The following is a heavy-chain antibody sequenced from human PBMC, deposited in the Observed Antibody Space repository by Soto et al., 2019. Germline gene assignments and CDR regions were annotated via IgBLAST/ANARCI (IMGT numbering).Heavy chain of an antibody. CDR1: GFTFSSYA. V-gene: IGHV3-30-3*01. D-gene: IGHD6-13*01. J-gene: IGHJ4*02. CDR2: ISYDGSNK. CDR3: ARPLSESSSWYGGYYFDY. Sequence: GGSLRLSCAASGFTFSSYAMHWVRQAPGKGLEWVAVISYDGSNKYYADSVKGRFTISRDNSKNTLYLQMNSLRAEDTAVYYCARPLSESSSWYGGYYFDYWGQGTLVTVYS.